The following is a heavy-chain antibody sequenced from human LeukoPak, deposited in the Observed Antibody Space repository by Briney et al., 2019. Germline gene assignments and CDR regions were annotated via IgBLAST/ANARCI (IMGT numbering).Heavy chain of an antibody. Sequence: GGSLRLACAASGFTFSSSWMTWVRQAPGKGLEWVANIKQDGGEKYYVDSVKGRFTSSRDNAKNSLYLQMNSLRAEDTAVYYCARDLYNSASKWGQGTLVTVSS. CDR2: IKQDGGEK. D-gene: IGHD6-25*01. J-gene: IGHJ4*02. CDR1: GFTFSSSW. V-gene: IGHV3-7*01. CDR3: ARDLYNSASK.